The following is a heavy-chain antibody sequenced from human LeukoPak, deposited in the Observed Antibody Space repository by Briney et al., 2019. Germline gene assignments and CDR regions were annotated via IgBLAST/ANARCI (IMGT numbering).Heavy chain of an antibody. CDR2: ITGSGANT. CDR3: AQWGDFDVLTGYYVPDF. Sequence: PGASLRLSCAASGFTFTNYAMSWVRQAPGKGLEWVSAITGSGANTYYADSVKGRFTISRDNSKNTLYPQMNSLRAEDTAVYYCAQWGDFDVLTGYYVPDFWGQGTLVTVSS. D-gene: IGHD3-9*01. CDR1: GFTFTNYA. J-gene: IGHJ4*02. V-gene: IGHV3-23*01.